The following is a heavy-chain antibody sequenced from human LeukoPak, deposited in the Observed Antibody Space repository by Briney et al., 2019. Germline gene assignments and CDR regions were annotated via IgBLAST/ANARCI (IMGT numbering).Heavy chain of an antibody. V-gene: IGHV4-34*01. CDR1: GVPFSGYF. CDR3: ARRYYYNLGSFPFDF. Sequence: PSETLSPTCAVSGVPFSGYFWSWLRQSSGKGVEWIGEIHNSGTTNYNPSLNSRVTISEDTSKNQFYLNLSSVTAADTAVYYCARRYYYNLGSFPFDFWGQGTLVTVSS. CDR2: IHNSGTT. D-gene: IGHD3-10*01. J-gene: IGHJ4*02.